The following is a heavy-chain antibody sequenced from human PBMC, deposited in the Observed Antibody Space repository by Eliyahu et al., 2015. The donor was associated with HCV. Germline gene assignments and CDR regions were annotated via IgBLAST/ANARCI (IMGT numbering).Heavy chain of an antibody. CDR1: GGTFSSYA. CDR2: IIPIFTTP. V-gene: IGHV1-69*06. D-gene: IGHD2-2*01. Sequence: QVQLVQSGAEVEKPGSSVRVSCKASGGTFSSYAISWVRQAPGQGLEWMGGIIPIFTTPSYAQKFQGRITITADISTDTAYLELSSLRSEDTAVYYCARSLVPAALNYYYYYVMDVWGQGTTVTVSS. CDR3: ARSLVPAALNYYYYYVMDV. J-gene: IGHJ6*02.